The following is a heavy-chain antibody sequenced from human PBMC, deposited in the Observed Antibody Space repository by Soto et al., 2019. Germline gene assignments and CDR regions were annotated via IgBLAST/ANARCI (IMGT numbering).Heavy chain of an antibody. CDR1: GGSISSGGYY. CDR2: IYYSGST. D-gene: IGHD2-2*01. J-gene: IGHJ4*02. CDR3: ARVNIVVVPAAIVDY. Sequence: QVQLQESGPGLVKPSQTLSLTCTVSGGSISSGGYYWSWIRQHPGKGLECIGYIYYSGSTYYNTSLKSRVTISGDTAKNQFSLKLTSVTAADTAVYYCARVNIVVVPAAIVDYWGKGTLVTVSS. V-gene: IGHV4-31*03.